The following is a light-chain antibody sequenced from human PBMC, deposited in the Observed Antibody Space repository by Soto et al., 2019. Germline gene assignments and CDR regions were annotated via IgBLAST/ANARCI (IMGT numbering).Light chain of an antibody. Sequence: DIQMTQSPSSLSASVGDRVTITCQASQDLSNYLNWYQQKQGKAPKLLIYDASNLETEVPSRFSGNGYRTEFTFPISSLQPEDNATNYCQHYDNLPLTFGRGTRLEIK. CDR1: QDLSNY. CDR3: QHYDNLPLT. V-gene: IGKV1-33*01. J-gene: IGKJ5*01. CDR2: DAS.